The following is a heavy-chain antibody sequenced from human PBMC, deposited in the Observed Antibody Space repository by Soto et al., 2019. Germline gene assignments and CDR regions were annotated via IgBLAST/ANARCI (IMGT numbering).Heavy chain of an antibody. Sequence: QVQLVQSGAEVKKPGASVKVSCKASGYPFTSYYIHWERQAPGQGLEWMGIVNPIGGSTYYAQKFQGRVTMTRDTATSTAYMELSGLRFEDTAVYYCAIASGDGMFYWGQGTLVTVSS. J-gene: IGHJ4*02. CDR1: GYPFTSYY. D-gene: IGHD7-27*01. CDR2: VNPIGGST. V-gene: IGHV1-46*01. CDR3: AIASGDGMFY.